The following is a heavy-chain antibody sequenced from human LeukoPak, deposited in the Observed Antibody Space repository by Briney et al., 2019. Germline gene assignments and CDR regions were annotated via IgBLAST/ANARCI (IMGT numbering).Heavy chain of an antibody. CDR1: GFTFSSYA. CDR3: AKDPPTVVANAFHI. CDR2: ISGSGGST. Sequence: GGSPRLSCAAPGFTFSSYAMSWVRQAPGKGLEWVSGISGSGGSTYYADSVKGRFTISRDNSKNTLYLQMDSLRGEDTAIYYCAKDPPTVVANAFHIWGQGTMVTVS. J-gene: IGHJ3*02. V-gene: IGHV3-23*01. D-gene: IGHD4-17*01.